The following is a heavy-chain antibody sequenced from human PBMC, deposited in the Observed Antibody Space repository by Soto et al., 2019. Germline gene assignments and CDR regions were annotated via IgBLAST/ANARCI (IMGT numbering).Heavy chain of an antibody. CDR1: GYSFTSYW. J-gene: IGHJ6*02. Sequence: PGESLKISCKGSGYSFTSYWIGWVRQMPGKGLECMGIIYPGDSDTRHSPSFQGQVTISADKSISTAYLQWSSLKASDTAMYYCAGGGVRGVITRTRDYYGMDVWGQGTTVTVSS. CDR2: IYPGDSDT. D-gene: IGHD3-10*01. CDR3: AGGGVRGVITRTRDYYGMDV. V-gene: IGHV5-51*01.